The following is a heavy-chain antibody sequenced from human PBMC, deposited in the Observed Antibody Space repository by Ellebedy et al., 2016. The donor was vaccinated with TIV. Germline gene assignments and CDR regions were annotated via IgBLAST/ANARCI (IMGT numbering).Heavy chain of an antibody. Sequence: ASVKVSXKASGYTFTSYGISWVRQPPGHGLEWMGWISAYNGNTNYAQKLQGRVTMTTDTSTSTAYMELRSLRSDDTAVYYCGRTNRAWGMDVWGQGTTVSVSS. D-gene: IGHD3-16*01. J-gene: IGHJ6*02. CDR3: GRTNRAWGMDV. V-gene: IGHV1-18*01. CDR2: ISAYNGNT. CDR1: GYTFTSYG.